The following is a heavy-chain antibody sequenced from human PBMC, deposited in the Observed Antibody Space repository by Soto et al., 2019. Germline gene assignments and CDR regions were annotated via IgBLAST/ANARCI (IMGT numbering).Heavy chain of an antibody. Sequence: ASVKVSCKASGYTFTNYGISWVRQAPGQGLEWMGWISAYNGNTNYAQKLQGRVTMTTDTSTSTAYMELRSLRSDDTAVYYCARVPGYYDSSGYWWFDPWGQGTLVTVSS. D-gene: IGHD3-22*01. CDR1: GYTFTNYG. CDR2: ISAYNGNT. V-gene: IGHV1-18*04. J-gene: IGHJ5*02. CDR3: ARVPGYYDSSGYWWFDP.